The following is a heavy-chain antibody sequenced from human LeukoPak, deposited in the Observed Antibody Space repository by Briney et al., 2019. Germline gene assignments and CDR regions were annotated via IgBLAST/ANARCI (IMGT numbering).Heavy chain of an antibody. CDR1: GGSISSSSYY. V-gene: IGHV4-31*03. D-gene: IGHD3-3*01. J-gene: IGHJ6*02. CDR2: IYYSGST. CDR3: ARDFGVVITDYYYYYGMDV. Sequence: PSETLSLTCTVSGGSISSSSYYWGWIRQPPGKGLEWIGYIYYSGSTYYNPSLKSRVTISVDTSKNQFSLKLSSVTAADTAVYYCARDFGVVITDYYYYYGMDVWGQGTTVTVSS.